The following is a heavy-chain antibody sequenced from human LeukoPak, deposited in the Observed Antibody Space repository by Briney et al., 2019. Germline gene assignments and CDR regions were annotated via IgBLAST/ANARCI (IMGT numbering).Heavy chain of an antibody. D-gene: IGHD5-18*01. CDR1: GGSISSYY. V-gene: IGHV4-59*12. CDR2: IYYSGST. J-gene: IGHJ6*02. Sequence: PSETLSLTCTVSGGSISSYYSSWIRQPPGKGLEWIGYIYYSGSTNYNPSLKSRVTISVDTSKNQFSLKLSSVTAADTAVYYCARGNSSRGYSYGPSTYGMDVWGQGTTVTVSS. CDR3: ARGNSSRGYSYGPSTYGMDV.